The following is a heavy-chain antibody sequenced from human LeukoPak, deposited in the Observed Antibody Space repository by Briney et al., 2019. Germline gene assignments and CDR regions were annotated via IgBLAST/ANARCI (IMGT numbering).Heavy chain of an antibody. CDR1: GDTCSNYA. Sequence: ASVKVSCKTSGDTCSNYAFSWVRQAPGQGLEWMGGIIPIFGTPDYAQKFQGRVTITTDEPTSTAYMELSSLRSEDTAVYYCGRAIVIGPAIEPFDMWGQGTLVTISS. V-gene: IGHV1-69*05. CDR3: GRAIVIGPAIEPFDM. J-gene: IGHJ3*02. D-gene: IGHD2-2*01. CDR2: IIPIFGTP.